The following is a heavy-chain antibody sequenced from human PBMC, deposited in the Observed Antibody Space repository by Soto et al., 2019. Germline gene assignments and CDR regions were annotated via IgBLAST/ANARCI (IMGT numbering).Heavy chain of an antibody. CDR1: GYSFTSRD. CDR2: MQPSTGRT. J-gene: IGHJ4*02. CDR3: ARGVSAGVDY. Sequence: SVKGSCKASGYSFTSRDINWGRQTAVQGLEWMGWMQPSTGRTGYAQKFQGRVTMTRDTSINTAYMELTTLTSDDTAFYYCARGVSAGVDYSGQGTLVTVSS. V-gene: IGHV1-8*01. D-gene: IGHD1-26*01.